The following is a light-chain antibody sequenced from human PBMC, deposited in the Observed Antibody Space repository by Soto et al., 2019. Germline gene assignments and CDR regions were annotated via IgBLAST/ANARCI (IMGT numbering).Light chain of an antibody. CDR3: QQYGSSPLFT. Sequence: EFVLTQSPGTLSLSPGERATLSCRAGQSVSSNYLAWYQQKPGQAPRLLIYGASSRATGIPDRFSGSGSGTDFTLTISRLEPEDFAVYYCQQYGSSPLFTFGPGTKVDIQ. J-gene: IGKJ3*01. V-gene: IGKV3-20*01. CDR1: QSVSSNY. CDR2: GAS.